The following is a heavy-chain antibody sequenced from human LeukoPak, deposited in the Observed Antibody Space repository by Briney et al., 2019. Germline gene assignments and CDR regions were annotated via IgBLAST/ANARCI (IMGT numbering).Heavy chain of an antibody. J-gene: IGHJ4*02. CDR1: GFTFSSYW. D-gene: IGHD1-1*01. CDR3: ARGFIKLDY. Sequence: GGSLRLSCAAPGFTFSSYWMSWVRQAPGKGLKWVANIKQDGSEKYYVDSVKGRFTISRDNAKNSLYLQMNSLRAEDTAVYYCARGFIKLDYWGQGTLVTVSS. V-gene: IGHV3-7*01. CDR2: IKQDGSEK.